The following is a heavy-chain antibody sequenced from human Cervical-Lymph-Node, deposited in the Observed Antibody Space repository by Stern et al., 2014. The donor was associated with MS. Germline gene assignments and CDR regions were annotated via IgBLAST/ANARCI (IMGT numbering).Heavy chain of an antibody. CDR1: GFIFSNFW. D-gene: IGHD1-14*01. Sequence: VQLGESGGGFVPPGGSLTLSCAASGFIFSNFWVHWVRPAPGKGLAWVSRINSDGSNTAYADSVKGRFTISRDDAENTLYLQMNSLGVEDTGVYYCARDFNRGLDVWGQGTTVTVSS. CDR3: ARDFNRGLDV. J-gene: IGHJ6*02. V-gene: IGHV3-74*01. CDR2: INSDGSNT.